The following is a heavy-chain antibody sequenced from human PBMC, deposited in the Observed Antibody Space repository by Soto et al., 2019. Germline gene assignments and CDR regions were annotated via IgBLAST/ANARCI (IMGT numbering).Heavy chain of an antibody. V-gene: IGHV4-39*01. D-gene: IGHD3-22*01. J-gene: IGHJ4*02. CDR2: VHYGRNT. CDR1: GASISGSYYF. CDR3: ARLNYYFDSSGYKNQYYFDS. Sequence: PSETLSLTCTVSGASISGSYYFWGWIRQPPGKGLDWIGAVHYGRNTFYSPSLKSRVTISVDTSKNQFSLKLSSVTAADTAVYYCARLNYYFDSSGYKNQYYFDSWGQGTLVTVSS.